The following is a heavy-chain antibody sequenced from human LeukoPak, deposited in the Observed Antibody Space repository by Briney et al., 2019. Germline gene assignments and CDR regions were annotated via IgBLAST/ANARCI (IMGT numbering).Heavy chain of an antibody. D-gene: IGHD6-13*01. J-gene: IGHJ3*02. Sequence: SETLCLTCTVSGGSISSYYWSWIRQPPGKGLEWIGYIYYSGSTNYNPSLKSRVTISVDTSKNKFSLKLSSVTAADTAVYYCARVASRAAVSKAFDIWGQGTMVTVSS. V-gene: IGHV4-59*01. CDR2: IYYSGST. CDR3: ARVASRAAVSKAFDI. CDR1: GGSISSYY.